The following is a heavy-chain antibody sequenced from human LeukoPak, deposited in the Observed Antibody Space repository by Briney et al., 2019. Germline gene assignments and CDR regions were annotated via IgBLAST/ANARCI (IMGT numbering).Heavy chain of an antibody. Sequence: GGSLTLSCAASGFTFSTYTMHWVRQAPGKGLEYVSSISGNGGSREYANSVKGRFTISRDNSRNTLYLQMNSLRAEDTAVYYCAKAFIVVVPAATDYWGQGTLVTVSS. CDR2: ISGNGGSR. CDR1: GFTFSTYT. D-gene: IGHD2-2*01. J-gene: IGHJ4*02. V-gene: IGHV3-64*01. CDR3: AKAFIVVVPAATDY.